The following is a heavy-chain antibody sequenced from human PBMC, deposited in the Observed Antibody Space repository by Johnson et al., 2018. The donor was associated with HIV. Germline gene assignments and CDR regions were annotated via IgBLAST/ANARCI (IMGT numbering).Heavy chain of an antibody. CDR3: ASYSSSDAFDI. V-gene: IGHV3-13*01. CDR1: GFTFSSYD. J-gene: IGHJ3*02. D-gene: IGHD6-6*01. CDR2: IGTAGDT. Sequence: VQLVESGGGLVQPGGSLRLSCAASGFTFSSYDMHWVRQATGKGLEWVSAIGTAGDTYYPGSVKGRFTISRENAKNSLHLQMNSLRAEDTAVYYCASYSSSDAFDIWGQGTMVTVSS.